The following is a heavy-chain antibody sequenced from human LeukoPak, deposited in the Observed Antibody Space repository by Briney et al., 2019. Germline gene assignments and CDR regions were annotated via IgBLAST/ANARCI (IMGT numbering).Heavy chain of an antibody. Sequence: GGSLRLSCAASGFTFSSYEMNWVRQAPGKWLEWVSYISSSGSTRYYVDSVKGRFTISRDNAKNSLYLQMNSLRAEDTAVYYCARAWFGELSWFDPWGQGTLVTVSS. V-gene: IGHV3-48*03. J-gene: IGHJ5*02. CDR3: ARAWFGELSWFDP. CDR2: ISSSGSTR. CDR1: GFTFSSYE. D-gene: IGHD3-10*01.